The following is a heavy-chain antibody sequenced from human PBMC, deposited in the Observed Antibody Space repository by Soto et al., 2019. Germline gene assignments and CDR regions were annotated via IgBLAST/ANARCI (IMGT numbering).Heavy chain of an antibody. CDR1: GFTVSSNY. V-gene: IGHV3-66*01. CDR2: IYSGGST. CDR3: ARDATQGFFYYYYYGMDV. J-gene: IGHJ6*02. Sequence: GGSLRLSCAASGFTVSSNYMSWVRQAPGKGLEWVSVIYSGGSTYYADSVKGRFTISRDNSKNTLYLQMNSLRAEDTAVYYCARDATQGFFYYYYYGMDVWGQGTTVTVSS. D-gene: IGHD3-3*01.